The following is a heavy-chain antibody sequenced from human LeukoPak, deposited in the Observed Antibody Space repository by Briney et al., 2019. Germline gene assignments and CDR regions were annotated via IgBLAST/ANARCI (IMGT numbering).Heavy chain of an antibody. CDR2: IGTAGDT. J-gene: IGHJ6*02. D-gene: IGHD6-13*01. CDR1: GFTFSSYD. V-gene: IGHV3-13*01. Sequence: GGSLRLSCAASGFTFSSYDMHWVRQATGKGLEWVSAIGTAGDTYYPGSVKGRFTISRENAKNSLYLQMNSLRAGDTAVYYCARGSHSSRGYYYGMDVWGQGTTVTVSS. CDR3: ARGSHSSRGYYYGMDV.